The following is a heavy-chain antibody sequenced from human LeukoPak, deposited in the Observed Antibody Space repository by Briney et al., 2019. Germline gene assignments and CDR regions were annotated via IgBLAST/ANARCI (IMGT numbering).Heavy chain of an antibody. V-gene: IGHV3-30-3*01. J-gene: IGHJ4*02. CDR3: AKAHVLSHGLFDY. CDR2: IFSDESRK. D-gene: IGHD3-10*02. Sequence: GGSLRLSCEASGFTLSNSAMHWVRQAPGKGLEWVALIFSDESRKYYLDSVKGRFTISRDNSKNSLYLQMNSLRAEDTAVYYCAKAHVLSHGLFDYWGQGTLVTVSS. CDR1: GFTLSNSA.